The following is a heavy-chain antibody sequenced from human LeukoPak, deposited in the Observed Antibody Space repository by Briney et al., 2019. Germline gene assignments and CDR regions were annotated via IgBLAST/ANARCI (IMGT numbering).Heavy chain of an antibody. Sequence: SQTLSLTCTVSGGSISSGGYYWSWIRQHPGKGLEWIGSIYYSGSTNYNPSLQGRVTISLDTSRNQFSLKLSSVTAADTAMYYCARAAAGTFWDYYGMDVWGQGTTVTVSS. J-gene: IGHJ6*02. CDR3: ARAAAGTFWDYYGMDV. V-gene: IGHV4-31*03. D-gene: IGHD6-13*01. CDR1: GGSISSGGYY. CDR2: IYYSGST.